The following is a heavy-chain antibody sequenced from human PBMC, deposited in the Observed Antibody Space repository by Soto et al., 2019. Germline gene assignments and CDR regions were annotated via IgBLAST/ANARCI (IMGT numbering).Heavy chain of an antibody. Sequence: GASVKVSCKASGYTFTGYYMHWVRQAPGQGLEWMGWINPNSGGTNYAQKFQGWVTMTRDTSISTAYMELSRLTSDDTAVYYCARAIGYCSGGSCPHTYYYLDVWGQGTTVIVSS. CDR1: GYTFTGYY. CDR3: ARAIGYCSGGSCPHTYYYLDV. D-gene: IGHD2-15*01. CDR2: INPNSGGT. J-gene: IGHJ6*02. V-gene: IGHV1-2*04.